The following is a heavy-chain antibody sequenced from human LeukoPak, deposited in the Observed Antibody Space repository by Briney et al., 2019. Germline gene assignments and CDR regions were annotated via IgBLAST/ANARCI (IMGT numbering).Heavy chain of an antibody. Sequence: SETLSLTCTVSGGSISSSSYYWGWIRQPPGKGLDWIGSISYSGSTYYNPSLKSQVSISIDTSKNQFSLKLTSVTAADTAVYYCARQTGSGLFILPGGQGTLVTVSS. CDR3: ARQTGSGLFILP. CDR2: ISYSGST. V-gene: IGHV4-39*01. CDR1: GGSISSSSYY. D-gene: IGHD3/OR15-3a*01. J-gene: IGHJ4*02.